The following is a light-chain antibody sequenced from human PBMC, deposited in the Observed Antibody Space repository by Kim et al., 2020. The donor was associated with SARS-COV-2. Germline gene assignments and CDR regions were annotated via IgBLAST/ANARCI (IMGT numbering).Light chain of an antibody. Sequence: PGERATLPCRASQSVTGRVSWYQQRPGQAPRLLIYDTSNRATGIPARFSGSGSGTDFTLTISSLEPEDFAVYYCQQRRGWPLTFGGGTKVDIK. J-gene: IGKJ4*01. V-gene: IGKV3-11*01. CDR1: QSVTGR. CDR3: QQRRGWPLT. CDR2: DTS.